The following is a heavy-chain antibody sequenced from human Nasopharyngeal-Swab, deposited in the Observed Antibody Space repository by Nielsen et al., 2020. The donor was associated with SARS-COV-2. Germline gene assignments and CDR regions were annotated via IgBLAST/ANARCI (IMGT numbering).Heavy chain of an antibody. CDR1: GFTFSSYG. J-gene: IGHJ6*02. CDR2: IWYDGSNK. D-gene: IGHD6-19*01. Sequence: SLILSCASSGFTFSSYGMPSDRQPPDTGLEWVAVIWYDGSNKYYADSVKGRFTISRDNSKNTLYLQMSILSAEDTAVYHCAKDLPITVGDYYGLDVWGQGTTVTVSS. CDR3: AKDLPITVGDYYGLDV. V-gene: IGHV3-33*06.